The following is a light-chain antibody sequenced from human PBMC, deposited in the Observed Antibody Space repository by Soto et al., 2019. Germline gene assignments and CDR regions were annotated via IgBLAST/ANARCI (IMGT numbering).Light chain of an antibody. Sequence: HSALTQPRSVSGSPGQSVTISCSGTSSDVGSYNYVSWYQQHPDKAPKLMIYDINKRPSGVPDRFSGSKSGNTASLTISGLQAEDEADYYCCSYAGSYTGVFGGGTKLTVL. CDR2: DIN. CDR3: CSYAGSYTGV. J-gene: IGLJ2*01. CDR1: SSDVGSYNY. V-gene: IGLV2-11*01.